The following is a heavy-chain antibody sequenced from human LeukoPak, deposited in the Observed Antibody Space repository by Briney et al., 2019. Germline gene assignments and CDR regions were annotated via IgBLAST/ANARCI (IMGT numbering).Heavy chain of an antibody. V-gene: IGHV3-66*02. CDR1: GFTFSDYY. D-gene: IGHD4-17*01. J-gene: IGHJ6*03. CDR3: AKTVTTQGSYYYYYYYMDV. Sequence: GGSLRLSCAASGFTFSDYYMSWIRQAPGKGLEWVSSIFPSGGEIHYADSVRGRFTISRDNSKNTLYLQMNSLRAEDTAVYYCAKTVTTQGSYYYYYYYMDVWGKGTTVTISS. CDR2: IFPSGGEI.